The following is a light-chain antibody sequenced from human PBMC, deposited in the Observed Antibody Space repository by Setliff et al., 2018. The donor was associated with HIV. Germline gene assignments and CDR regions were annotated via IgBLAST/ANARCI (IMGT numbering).Light chain of an antibody. V-gene: IGLV2-8*01. CDR1: SSDVGGYNY. J-gene: IGLJ1*01. Sequence: QSVLTRPASASGSPGQSVTISCTGTSSDVGGYNYVSWYQQHPGKAPKLMIYEVSKRPSGVPDRFSGSKSGNTASLTVSGLQAEDEADYYCSSYAGSNNVFGTGTKVTVL. CDR2: EVS. CDR3: SSYAGSNNV.